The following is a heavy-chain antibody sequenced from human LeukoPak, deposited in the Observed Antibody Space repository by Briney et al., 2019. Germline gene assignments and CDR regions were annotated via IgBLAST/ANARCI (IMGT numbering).Heavy chain of an antibody. V-gene: IGHV3-23*01. CDR1: GFTFSSYA. CDR2: ISGSGGST. D-gene: IGHD6-13*01. CDR3: AKPQYSSSWTDAFDI. J-gene: IGHJ3*02. Sequence: GGSLRLSCAASGFTFSSYAMSWVRQAPGKGLEWVSAISGSGGSTYYADSVKGRFTISRDNSKNTLYLRMNSLRAEDTAVYYCAKPQYSSSWTDAFDIWGQGTMVTVSS.